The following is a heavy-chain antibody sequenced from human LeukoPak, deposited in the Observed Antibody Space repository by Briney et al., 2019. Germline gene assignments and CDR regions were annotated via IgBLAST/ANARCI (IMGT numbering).Heavy chain of an antibody. CDR2: ISSSSGYI. D-gene: IGHD2-21*02. CDR1: GFTFSNAW. J-gene: IGHJ3*02. Sequence: GGSLRLSCAASGFTFSNAWMSWVRQAPGKGLEWVSSISSSSGYIYYADSVMGRFSISRDNAKNSVYLQMNSLRAEDTAVYYCARDLCGGDCYPAGAFDIWGQGTMVTVSS. V-gene: IGHV3-21*01. CDR3: ARDLCGGDCYPAGAFDI.